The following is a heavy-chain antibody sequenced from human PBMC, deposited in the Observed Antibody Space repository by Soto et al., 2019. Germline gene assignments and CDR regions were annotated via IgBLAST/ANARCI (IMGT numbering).Heavy chain of an antibody. CDR2: INSDGSST. J-gene: IGHJ4*02. Sequence: EVQLVESGGGLVQPGGSLRISCAASGFTFSSYWMHWVRQAPGKGLVWVSRINSDGSSTSYADSVKGRFTISRHNAKNTLYLQMNSLRAEDTAVYYCVRASLVVAAATREDYWGQGTMVTVSS. V-gene: IGHV3-74*01. D-gene: IGHD2-15*01. CDR1: GFTFSSYW. CDR3: VRASLVVAAATREDY.